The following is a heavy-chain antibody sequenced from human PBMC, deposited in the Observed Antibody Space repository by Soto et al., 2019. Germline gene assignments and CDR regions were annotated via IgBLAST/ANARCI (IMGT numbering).Heavy chain of an antibody. CDR1: GGTFSSYA. CDR2: IIPIFGTA. CDR3: ARDREVGSYGGNSWWFDP. J-gene: IGHJ5*02. V-gene: IGHV1-69*13. Sequence: ASVKVSCKASGGTFSSYAISWVRQAPGQGLEWMGGIIPIFGTANYAQKFQGRVTITADESTSTAYMELSSLRSEDTAVYYCARDREVGSYGGNSWWFDPWGQGTLVTVSS. D-gene: IGHD4-17*01.